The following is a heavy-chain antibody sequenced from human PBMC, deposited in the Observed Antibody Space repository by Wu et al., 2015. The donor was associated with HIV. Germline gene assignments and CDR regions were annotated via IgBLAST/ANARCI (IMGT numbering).Heavy chain of an antibody. D-gene: IGHD3-22*01. J-gene: IGHJ6*02. CDR2: ITPLFGRP. V-gene: IGHV1-69*13. CDR1: GGTFNNYA. Sequence: QVHLVQSGAEVKKPGSSVKVSCKASGGTFNNYAINWVRQAPGEGLEWMGRITPLFGRPNYAQRFQGRVTITADGSTSTAYMELSSLRSEDTAVYYCASLGDSSGYYSHGMDVWGQGTTGHRLL. CDR3: ASLGDSSGYYSHGMDV.